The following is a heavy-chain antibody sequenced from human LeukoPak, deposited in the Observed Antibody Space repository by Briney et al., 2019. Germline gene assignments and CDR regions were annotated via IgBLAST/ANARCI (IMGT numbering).Heavy chain of an antibody. D-gene: IGHD3-10*01. Sequence: GGSLRLSCAASGFTFSDYYMSWIRQAPGKGLEWVSYISSSGSTIYYADSVKGRFTISRDNSKNTLYLQMNSLRAEDTAVYYCAKNGHGSGSYYPRTKSYFDYWGQGTLVTVSS. V-gene: IGHV3-11*01. CDR3: AKNGHGSGSYYPRTKSYFDY. CDR1: GFTFSDYY. CDR2: ISSSGSTI. J-gene: IGHJ4*02.